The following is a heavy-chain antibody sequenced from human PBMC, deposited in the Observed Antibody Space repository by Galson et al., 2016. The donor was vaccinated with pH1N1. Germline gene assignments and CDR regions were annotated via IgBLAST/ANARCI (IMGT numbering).Heavy chain of an antibody. V-gene: IGHV4-59*05. CDR2: VYYSGIT. CDR1: GDSISSYY. J-gene: IGHJ4*02. Sequence: LSLTCTVSGDSISSYYWNWIRQPPGKGLEWIGSVYYSGITYYNPSLKSRVTISVDTSKKQFSLKLSSVTAADTAVYYCARRLVRSFDYWGQGTLVTVSS. CDR3: ARRLVRSFDY. D-gene: IGHD6-19*01.